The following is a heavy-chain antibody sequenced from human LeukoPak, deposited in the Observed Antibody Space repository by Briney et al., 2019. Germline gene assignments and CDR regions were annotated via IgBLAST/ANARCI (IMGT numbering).Heavy chain of an antibody. V-gene: IGHV3-23*01. Sequence: GGSLRLSCVGSGFTFRSHAMSWVRQAPEKGLEFVSGIYENGGTTYYADSVKGRFSISRDNSKNTLYLQMNSLRAGDTAVYYCARVRGGYNSYYFDYWGQGTLVTVSS. CDR1: GFTFRSHA. J-gene: IGHJ4*02. D-gene: IGHD5-24*01. CDR3: ARVRGGYNSYYFDY. CDR2: IYENGGTT.